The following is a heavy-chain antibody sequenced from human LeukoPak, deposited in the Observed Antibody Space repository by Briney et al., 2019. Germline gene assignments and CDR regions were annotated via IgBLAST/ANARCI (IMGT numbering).Heavy chain of an antibody. CDR2: IRYDGSNK. V-gene: IGHV3-30*02. CDR1: GFTFSSYG. D-gene: IGHD1-26*01. J-gene: IGHJ3*02. CDR3: AKESGKYSGSPDAFDI. Sequence: QSGGSLRLSCAASGFTFSSYGMHWVRQAPGKGLEWVAFIRYDGSNKYYADPVKGRFTISRDNSKNTLYLQMNSLRAEDTAVYYCAKESGKYSGSPDAFDIWGQGTMVTVSS.